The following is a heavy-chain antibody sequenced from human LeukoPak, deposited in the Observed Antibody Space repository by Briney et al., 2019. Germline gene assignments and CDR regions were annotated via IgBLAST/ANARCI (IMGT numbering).Heavy chain of an antibody. CDR2: ISGSGGST. Sequence: GGSLRLSCAASGFTFSSYAMSWVRQAPGKGLEWVSAISGSGGSTYYADSVKGRFTISRDNSKNTLYLQMNSLRAEDTAVYYCAKVRTMVRGVIEGFDYWGQGTLVTVSS. CDR3: AKVRTMVRGVIEGFDY. V-gene: IGHV3-23*01. CDR1: GFTFSSYA. J-gene: IGHJ4*02. D-gene: IGHD3-10*01.